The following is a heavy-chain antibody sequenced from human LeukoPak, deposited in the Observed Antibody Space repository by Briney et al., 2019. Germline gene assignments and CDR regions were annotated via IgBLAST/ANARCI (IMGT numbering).Heavy chain of an antibody. CDR1: EFSFTNYA. CDR3: ARASWISTADAGC. Sequence: GGSLRLSCAASEFSFTNYAMSWVRQAPARGPEWLSSMKGGGETFYADSVKGRFTLSRDDSRNTVYLQLNNLRVEDTAIYYCARASWISTADAGCWGQGTQVTVSS. D-gene: IGHD2-2*03. CDR2: MKGGGET. J-gene: IGHJ4*02. V-gene: IGHV3-23*01.